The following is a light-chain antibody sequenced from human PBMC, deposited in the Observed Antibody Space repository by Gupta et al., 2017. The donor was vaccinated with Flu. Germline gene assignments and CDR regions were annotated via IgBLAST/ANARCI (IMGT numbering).Light chain of an antibody. CDR2: GNN. J-gene: IGLJ1*01. Sequence: QSVMAQPPSASGTPGQRVTISCSGSSSNIGSNPVNWYQQAPGTAPKLLIYGNNQRPSGVPDRFSGSKSGTSASLAISGLQSEDEADYYCAAWDDSLNGHYVFGTGTKVTVL. V-gene: IGLV1-44*01. CDR1: SSNIGSNP. CDR3: AAWDDSLNGHYV.